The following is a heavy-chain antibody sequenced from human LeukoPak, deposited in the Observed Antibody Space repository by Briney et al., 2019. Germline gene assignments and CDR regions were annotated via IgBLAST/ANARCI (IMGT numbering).Heavy chain of an antibody. J-gene: IGHJ3*02. V-gene: IGHV1-69*13. Sequence: GASVKVSCKASGGTFSSYAISWVRQAPGQGLEWMGGIIPIFGTANCAQKFQGRVTITADESTSTAYMELSSLRSEDTAVYYCARGRGWQWLVVARDAFDIWGQGTMVTVSS. CDR1: GGTFSSYA. CDR3: ARGRGWQWLVVARDAFDI. CDR2: IIPIFGTA. D-gene: IGHD6-19*01.